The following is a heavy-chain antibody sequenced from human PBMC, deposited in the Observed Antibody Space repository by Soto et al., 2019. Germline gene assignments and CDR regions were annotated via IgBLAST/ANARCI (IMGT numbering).Heavy chain of an antibody. CDR3: ARGMYYYGSGTKEKPPQYYYYGMDV. D-gene: IGHD3-10*01. CDR2: INPNSGGT. J-gene: IGHJ6*02. Sequence: ASVKVSCKASGYTFTGYYMHWVRQAPGQGLEWMGWINPNSGGTNYAQKFQGWVTMTRDTSISTAYMELSRLRSDDTAVYYCARGMYYYGSGTKEKPPQYYYYGMDVWGQGTTVTVSS. V-gene: IGHV1-2*04. CDR1: GYTFTGYY.